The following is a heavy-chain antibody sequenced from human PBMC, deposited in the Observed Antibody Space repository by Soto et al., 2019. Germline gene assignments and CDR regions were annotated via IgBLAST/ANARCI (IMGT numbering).Heavy chain of an antibody. J-gene: IGHJ6*02. D-gene: IGHD6-19*01. CDR1: GDSVSSNSAA. Sequence: PSQTLSLTCAISGDSVSSNSAAWNWIRQSPSRGLEWLGRTYYRSKWYNDYAVSVKSRITINPDTSKNQFSLQLNSVTPEDTAVYYCARETHPGYSSGGDHEAGYYNYYGMDVWGQGTTVTVSS. CDR2: TYYRSKWYN. V-gene: IGHV6-1*01. CDR3: ARETHPGYSSGGDHEAGYYNYYGMDV.